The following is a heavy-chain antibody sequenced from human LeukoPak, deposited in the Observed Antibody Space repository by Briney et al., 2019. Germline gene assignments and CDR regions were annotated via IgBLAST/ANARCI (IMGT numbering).Heavy chain of an antibody. D-gene: IGHD4-23*01. CDR2: INWNGGST. V-gene: IGHV3-20*04. J-gene: IGHJ4*02. CDR3: AKKSPDSSGNPAYD. Sequence: PGGSLRLSCAASGFTFDDYGMSWVRQAPGKGLEWVSGINWNGGSTGYADSVKGRFTISRDNAKNTLYLQMNSLRAEDTAVYYCAKKSPDSSGNPAYDWGQGTLVTVSS. CDR1: GFTFDDYG.